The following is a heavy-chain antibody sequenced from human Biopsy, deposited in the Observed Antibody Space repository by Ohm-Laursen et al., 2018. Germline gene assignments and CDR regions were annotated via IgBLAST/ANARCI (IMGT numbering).Heavy chain of an antibody. J-gene: IGHJ5*02. CDR3: ARHPTGSWFDP. Sequence: SDTLSLTCTVSGGSVSSNTDYWAWLRQPPGKGLEWIGSIFYTGIIFYNPSLKSRVSISVDTSKNQFSLNLNSVTASDTALYYCARHPTGSWFDPWGQGTLVIVSS. V-gene: IGHV4-39*01. CDR1: GGSVSSNTDY. CDR2: IFYTGII.